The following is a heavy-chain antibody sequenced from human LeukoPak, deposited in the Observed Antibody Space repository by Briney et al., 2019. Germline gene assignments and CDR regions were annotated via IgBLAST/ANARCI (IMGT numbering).Heavy chain of an antibody. CDR3: ARVIAAAGIYWFDP. V-gene: IGHV3-74*01. CDR1: GFTFSSYW. D-gene: IGHD6-13*01. J-gene: IGHJ5*02. Sequence: GGSLRLSCVASGFTFSSYWMHWVRQDPRKGLVWVSRINGDGRNINYADSVKGRFTISRDNSKNTLYLQMNSLRAEDTAVYYCARVIAAAGIYWFDPWGQGTLVTVSS. CDR2: INGDGRNI.